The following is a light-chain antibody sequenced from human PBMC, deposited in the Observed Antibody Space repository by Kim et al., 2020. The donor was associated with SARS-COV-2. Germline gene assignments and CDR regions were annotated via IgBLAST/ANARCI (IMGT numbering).Light chain of an antibody. CDR3: QQYGSSPRL. CDR1: QSVSNNY. CDR2: GAS. V-gene: IGKV3-20*01. Sequence: EIVLTQSPGTLSLSPGERATLSCRASQSVSNNYLAWYQQKPGQAPRLLIYGASSRATGIPDRFSVSGSGTDFTLTISRLEPEDFAVYYCQQYGSSPRLFGQGTKVDIK. J-gene: IGKJ1*01.